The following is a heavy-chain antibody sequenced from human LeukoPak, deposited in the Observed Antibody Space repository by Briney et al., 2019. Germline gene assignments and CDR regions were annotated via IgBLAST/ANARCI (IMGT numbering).Heavy chain of an antibody. J-gene: IGHJ5*02. CDR1: GGSISSYY. CDR2: IYYGGSI. CDR3: ARDRNYYDNSGSYHWFDP. Sequence: PSETLSLTCTVSGGSISSYYWIWIRQPPGKGLEWIGYIYYGGSINYNPSLKSRVTISVDTSKNQFSLRLSPVTAAHTAVYYCARDRNYYDNSGSYHWFDPWGQGTLVTVSS. V-gene: IGHV4-59*01. D-gene: IGHD3-22*01.